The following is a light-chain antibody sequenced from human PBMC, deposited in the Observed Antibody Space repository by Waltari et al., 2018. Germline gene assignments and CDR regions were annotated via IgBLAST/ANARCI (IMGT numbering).Light chain of an antibody. J-gene: IGLJ2*01. V-gene: IGLV2-8*01. CDR3: SSYTGSTNLKV. CDR2: EVT. CDR1: SSDVGRYNF. Sequence: SGSPGQSVVISCTGTSSDVGRYNFVSWYQQYPGKAPKLMIYEVTKRPSGVPDRFSGSKSGNTASLTVSGLQAEDEAEYYCSSYTGSTNLKVFGGGTKLTVL.